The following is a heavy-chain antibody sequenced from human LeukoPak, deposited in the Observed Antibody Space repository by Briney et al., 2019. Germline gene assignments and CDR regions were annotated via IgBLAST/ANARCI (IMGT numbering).Heavy chain of an antibody. Sequence: QAGGSLRLSCAASGFTFSSYGMHWVRQAPGKGLEWVAVISYDGSNKYYADSVKGRFTISRDNSKNTLYLQMNSLRAEDTAVYYCAKEHQYDSSGYSSLDFDYWGQGTLVTVSS. CDR3: AKEHQYDSSGYSSLDFDY. CDR2: ISYDGSNK. V-gene: IGHV3-30*18. D-gene: IGHD3-22*01. CDR1: GFTFSSYG. J-gene: IGHJ4*02.